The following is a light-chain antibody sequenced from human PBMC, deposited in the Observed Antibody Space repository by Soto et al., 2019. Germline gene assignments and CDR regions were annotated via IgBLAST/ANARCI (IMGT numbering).Light chain of an antibody. Sequence: EIVLTQSPGTLSLSPGERATLSCRASQSVSSSYLAWYQQKPGQAPRLLIYGASSRATGIPDRFSGSGSGTDFTLTISRLEPDDFAVYYCQQYGSSPLLTFGGGTMVEIK. V-gene: IGKV3-20*01. CDR1: QSVSSSY. CDR3: QQYGSSPLLT. CDR2: GAS. J-gene: IGKJ4*01.